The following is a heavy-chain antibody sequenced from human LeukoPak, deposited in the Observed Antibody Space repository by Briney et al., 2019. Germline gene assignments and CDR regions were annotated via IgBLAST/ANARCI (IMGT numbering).Heavy chain of an antibody. J-gene: IGHJ5*02. Sequence: PGRSLRLSCAASGFTFSSYAMHWVHQAPGKRLEWVAVISYDGSNKYYADSVKGRFTISRDNSKNTLYLQMNSLRAEDTAVYYCARETIVVVPAAKFSKFDPWGQGTLVTVSS. CDR1: GFTFSSYA. V-gene: IGHV3-30-3*01. CDR3: ARETIVVVPAAKFSKFDP. D-gene: IGHD2-2*01. CDR2: ISYDGSNK.